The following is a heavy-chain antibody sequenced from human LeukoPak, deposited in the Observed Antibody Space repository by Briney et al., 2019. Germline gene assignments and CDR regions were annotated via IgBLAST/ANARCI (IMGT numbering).Heavy chain of an antibody. CDR3: ANVAGTAMVVDY. Sequence: GRSLRLSCAASGFTFSSYGMHWVRQAPGKGLEWVAVISYDGSNKYYADSVKGRFTISRDNSKNTLYLQMNSLRAEDTAVYYCANVAGTAMVVDYWGQGTLVTVSS. CDR1: GFTFSSYG. D-gene: IGHD5-18*01. J-gene: IGHJ4*02. CDR2: ISYDGSNK. V-gene: IGHV3-30*18.